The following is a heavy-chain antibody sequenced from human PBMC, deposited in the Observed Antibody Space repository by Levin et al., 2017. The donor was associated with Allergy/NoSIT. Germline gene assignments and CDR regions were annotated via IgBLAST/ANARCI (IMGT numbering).Heavy chain of an antibody. J-gene: IGHJ6*02. CDR3: AKDMSVTYYYYYGMDV. Sequence: SLKISCAASGFTFDDYAMHWVRQAPGKGLEWVSGISWNSGSIGYADSVKGRFTISRDNAKNSLYLQMNSLRAEDTALYYCAKDMSVTYYYYYGMDVWGQGTTVTVSS. V-gene: IGHV3-9*01. CDR2: ISWNSGSI. D-gene: IGHD4-11*01. CDR1: GFTFDDYA.